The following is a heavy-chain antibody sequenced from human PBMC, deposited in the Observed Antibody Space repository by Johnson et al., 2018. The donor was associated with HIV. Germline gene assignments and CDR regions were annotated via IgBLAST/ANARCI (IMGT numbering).Heavy chain of an antibody. CDR3: ARGYILTGRPDAFDV. V-gene: IGHV3-66*01. Sequence: VQLVESGGGVVQPGRSLRLSCAASGFTFSSMHWVRQAPGKGLEWVAVIYSGGSTYHADSVKGRFIISRDNSKNAVYLQMNSLRAEDTAVYYCARGYILTGRPDAFDVWGRGTVVTVSS. J-gene: IGHJ3*01. D-gene: IGHD3-9*01. CDR1: GFTFSS. CDR2: IYSGGST.